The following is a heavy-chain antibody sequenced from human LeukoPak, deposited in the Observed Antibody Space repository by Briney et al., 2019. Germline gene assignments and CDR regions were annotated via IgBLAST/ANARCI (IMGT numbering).Heavy chain of an antibody. CDR3: EKNNRHDSSGFYYYDYYMDV. Sequence: PGGSLRLSCAASGFTFSSYAMSWVRQAPGKGLEWVSAISGSGGSTYYADSVKGRFTISRDTSKNTLFLQMNSLRAEDTAVYYCEKNNRHDSSGFYYYDYYMDVWGKGTTVTISS. J-gene: IGHJ6*03. CDR2: ISGSGGST. D-gene: IGHD3-22*01. CDR1: GFTFSSYA. V-gene: IGHV3-23*01.